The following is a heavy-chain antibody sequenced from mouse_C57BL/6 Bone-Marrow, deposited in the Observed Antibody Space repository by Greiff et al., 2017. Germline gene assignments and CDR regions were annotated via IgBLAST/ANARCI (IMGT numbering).Heavy chain of an antibody. Sequence: EVQLVESGGDLVKPGGSLKLSCAASGFTFSSYGMSWVRQTPDKRLEWVATISSGGSYTYYPDSVKGRFTISSDNAKNTLYLQMSSLKSEDTAMYYCARRGSNYEDYWGQGTTLTVSS. J-gene: IGHJ2*01. CDR3: ARRGSNYEDY. V-gene: IGHV5-6*01. CDR1: GFTFSSYG. CDR2: ISSGGSYT. D-gene: IGHD2-5*01.